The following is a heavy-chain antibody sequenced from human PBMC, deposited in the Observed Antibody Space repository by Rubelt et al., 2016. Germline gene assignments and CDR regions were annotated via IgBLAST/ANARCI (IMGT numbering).Heavy chain of an antibody. V-gene: IGHV4-59*08. J-gene: IGHJ4*02. Sequence: PGKGLEWIGYIYYSGSTNYNPSLKSRVTISVDTSKNQFSLKLSSVTAADTAVSYCARQPSFVGVVLFDYWGQGTLVTVSS. CDR2: IYYSGST. D-gene: IGHD3-16*01. CDR3: ARQPSFVGVVLFDY.